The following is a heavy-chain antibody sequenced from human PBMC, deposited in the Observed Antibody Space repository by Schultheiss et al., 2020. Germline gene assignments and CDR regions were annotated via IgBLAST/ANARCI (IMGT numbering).Heavy chain of an antibody. CDR1: GFTFSTYA. D-gene: IGHD2-21*01. J-gene: IGHJ5*02. CDR2: ISGGGEDT. V-gene: IGHV3-23*01. Sequence: GGSLRLSCAASGFTFSTYAMSWVRRAPGKGLEWVSGISGGGEDTYYADSVRGRFTVSRDNSKNTLYLQMNSLRAEDTAVYYCAKAFPSQRFDPWGQGTLVNVYS. CDR3: AKAFPSQRFDP.